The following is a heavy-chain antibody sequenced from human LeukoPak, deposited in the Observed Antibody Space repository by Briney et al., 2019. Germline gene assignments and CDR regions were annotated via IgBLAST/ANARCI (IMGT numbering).Heavy chain of an antibody. Sequence: SGGSLRLSCAASGFTFSSYDMHWVRQVTGKGLEWVSAIGTAGDTYYPGSVKGRFTISRENAKNSLYLQMNSLRAGDTAVYYCARGGPDYYDSSVLPPDYWGQGTLVTVSS. CDR2: IGTAGDT. CDR1: GFTFSSYD. D-gene: IGHD3-22*01. CDR3: ARGGPDYYDSSVLPPDY. J-gene: IGHJ4*02. V-gene: IGHV3-13*01.